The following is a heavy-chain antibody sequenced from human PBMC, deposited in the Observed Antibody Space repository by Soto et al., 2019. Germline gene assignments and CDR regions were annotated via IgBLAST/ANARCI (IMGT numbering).Heavy chain of an antibody. CDR1: GGSISSGGYS. CDR3: ARANPVYAVV. D-gene: IGHD2-2*01. V-gene: IGHV4-30-2*01. J-gene: IGHJ4*02. Sequence: QLQLQESGSGLVKPSQTLSLTCAVSGGSISSGGYSWSWIRQPPGKGLEWIGYIYHSGSTYYNPSLKSGVTISVEGSKNQFSPQLSSVTAAETAVYYCARANPVYAVVWGEGTLVTVSS. CDR2: IYHSGST.